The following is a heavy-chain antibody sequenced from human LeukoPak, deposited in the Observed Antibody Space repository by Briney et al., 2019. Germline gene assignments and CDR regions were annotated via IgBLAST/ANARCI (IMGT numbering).Heavy chain of an antibody. J-gene: IGHJ6*04. Sequence: SVKVSCKASGGTFSSYAINWVRQAPGQGLEWMGGIIPIFGTANYAQKFQGRVTITADESTSTAYMELSSLRSEDTAVYYCARGIVVVPAATHYYYYGMDVWGKGTTVTVSS. CDR3: ARGIVVVPAATHYYYYGMDV. V-gene: IGHV1-69*13. D-gene: IGHD2-2*01. CDR1: GGTFSSYA. CDR2: IIPIFGTA.